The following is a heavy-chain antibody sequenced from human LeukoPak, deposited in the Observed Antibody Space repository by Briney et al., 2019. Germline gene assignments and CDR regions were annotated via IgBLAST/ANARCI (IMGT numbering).Heavy chain of an antibody. D-gene: IGHD2-15*01. CDR1: GFTFSSYE. Sequence: PGGSLRLSCAASGFTFSSYEMSWVRQAPGKGLEWVSYISSSGSTIYYADSVKGRFTISRDNAKNSLYLQMNSLRAEDTAVYYCARLVVVAATQSWGQGPLVTVSS. CDR2: ISSSGSTI. V-gene: IGHV3-48*03. J-gene: IGHJ5*02. CDR3: ARLVVVAATQS.